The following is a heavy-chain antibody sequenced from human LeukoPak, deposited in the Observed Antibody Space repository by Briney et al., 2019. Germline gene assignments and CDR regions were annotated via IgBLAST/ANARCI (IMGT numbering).Heavy chain of an antibody. CDR3: AKSIAAWNWFDP. V-gene: IGHV3-21*01. D-gene: IGHD6-6*01. CDR1: GFTFSSYS. CDR2: ISSSSSYI. J-gene: IGHJ5*02. Sequence: GGSLRLSCAASGFTFSSYSMNWVRQAPGKGLECVSSISSSSSYIYYADSVKGRFTISRDNAKNSLYLQMNSLRAEDTAVYYCAKSIAAWNWFDPWGEGTLVSVSS.